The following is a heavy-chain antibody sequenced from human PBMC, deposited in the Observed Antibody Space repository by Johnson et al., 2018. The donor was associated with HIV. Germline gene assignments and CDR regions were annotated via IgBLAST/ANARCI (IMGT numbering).Heavy chain of an antibody. V-gene: IGHV3-53*01. Sequence: VQLVESGGGLIQPGGSLRLSCAASGFTVSSNYMTWVRQAPGQGLQWVSVIYSGGSTYYADSVKGRFTISRDNSKNTLYLQMNSLRAEDTAVYYCAREGSQVAFDIWGQGTMVTVSS. CDR1: GFTVSSNY. CDR2: IYSGGST. J-gene: IGHJ3*02. CDR3: AREGSQVAFDI.